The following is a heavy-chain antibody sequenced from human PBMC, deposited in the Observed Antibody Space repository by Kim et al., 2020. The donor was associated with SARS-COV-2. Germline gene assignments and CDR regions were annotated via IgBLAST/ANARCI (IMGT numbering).Heavy chain of an antibody. D-gene: IGHD3-10*01. V-gene: IGHV3-33*01. J-gene: IGHJ5*02. CDR3: ARDGVDGSGSSGAFDP. CDR1: GFTFSSYG. CDR2: IWYDGSNK. Sequence: GGSLRLSCAASGFTFSSYGMHWVRQAPGKGLEWVAVIWYDGSNKYYADSVKGRFTISRDNSKNTLYLQMNSLRAEDTAVYYCARDGVDGSGSSGAFDPWGQGTLVTVSS.